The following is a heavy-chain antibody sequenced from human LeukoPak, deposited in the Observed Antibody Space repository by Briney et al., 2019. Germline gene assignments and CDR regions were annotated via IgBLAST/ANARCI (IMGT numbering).Heavy chain of an antibody. D-gene: IGHD6-25*01. Sequence: PGGSLRLSCAASRFTFSTYGMHWVRQAPGKGLEWVAFIRYDGSNKYYADSVKGRFTISRDNSKNTLYLQMNSLRAEDTAVYYCAKVGIQANPQRAFDYWGQGTLVTVSS. CDR3: AKVGIQANPQRAFDY. J-gene: IGHJ4*02. CDR1: RFTFSTYG. V-gene: IGHV3-30*02. CDR2: IRYDGSNK.